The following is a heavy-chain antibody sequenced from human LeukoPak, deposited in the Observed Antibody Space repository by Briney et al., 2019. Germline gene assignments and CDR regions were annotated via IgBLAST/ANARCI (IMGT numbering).Heavy chain of an antibody. CDR2: IYYTGNT. Sequence: SETLSLTCTVSGYSISTGYYWGWIRQPPGMGLEWIGSIYYTGNTYYNASLKSQVSISIDTSKNQFSLKLTSVTAADTAVYYCARQTGSGLFILPGGQGTLVTVSS. V-gene: IGHV4-38-2*02. J-gene: IGHJ4*02. CDR1: GYSISTGYY. D-gene: IGHD3/OR15-3a*01. CDR3: ARQTGSGLFILP.